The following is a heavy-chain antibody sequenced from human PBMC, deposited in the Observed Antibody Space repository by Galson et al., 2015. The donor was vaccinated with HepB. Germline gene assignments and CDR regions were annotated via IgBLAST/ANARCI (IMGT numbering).Heavy chain of an antibody. D-gene: IGHD2-2*01. CDR3: ARGDIVVVPAQDPLYYGMDV. CDR2: INWNGGST. CDR1: GFTFDDYG. J-gene: IGHJ6*02. V-gene: IGHV3-20*04. Sequence: SLRLSCAASGFTFDDYGMSWVRQAPGKGLEWVSGINWNGGSTGYADSVKGRFTISRDNAKNSLYLQMNSLRAEDTALYYCARGDIVVVPAQDPLYYGMDVWGQGTTVTVSS.